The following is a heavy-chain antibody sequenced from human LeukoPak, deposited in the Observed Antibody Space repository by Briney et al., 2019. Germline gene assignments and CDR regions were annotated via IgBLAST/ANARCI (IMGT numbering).Heavy chain of an antibody. CDR1: GYTFTSYG. V-gene: IGHV1-18*01. D-gene: IGHD4-11*01. CDR3: ARDLYRDSLPVSWFDP. J-gene: IGHJ5*02. Sequence: ASVKVSCKASGYTFTSYGISWVRQAPGQGLEWMGWISDYNGNTNYAQKLQGRVTMTADTSTSTAYMELRSLRSDDTAVYYCARDLYRDSLPVSWFDPWGQGTLVTVSS. CDR2: ISDYNGNT.